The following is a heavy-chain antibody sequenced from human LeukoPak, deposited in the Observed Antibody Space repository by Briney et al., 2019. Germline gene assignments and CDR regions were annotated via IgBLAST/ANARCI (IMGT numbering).Heavy chain of an antibody. D-gene: IGHD2-15*01. Sequence: QPGRSLRLSCAASGFTFSSYGMHWVRQAPGKGLEWVSAISGSGGSTYYADSVKGRFTISRDNSKNSLYLQMNSLRAEDTAVYYCARGGDIVAVFYFDYWGQGTLVTVSS. J-gene: IGHJ4*02. CDR3: ARGGDIVAVFYFDY. CDR2: ISGSGGST. V-gene: IGHV3-23*01. CDR1: GFTFSSYG.